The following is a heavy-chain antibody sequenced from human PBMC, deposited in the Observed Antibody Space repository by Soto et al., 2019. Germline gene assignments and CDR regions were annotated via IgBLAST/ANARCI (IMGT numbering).Heavy chain of an antibody. V-gene: IGHV1-69*13. D-gene: IGHD6-13*01. CDR3: ARGIAAAGNDY. CDR2: LIPLFGTP. J-gene: IGHJ4*02. CDR1: GGTFSNFP. Sequence: SVKVSCKASGGTFSNFPISWVRQAPGQGLEWMGGLIPLFGTPKYAQKFQGRVTIIADESTSTAYMELRSLRSEDTAVYYCARGIAAAGNDYWGQGTLVTVSS.